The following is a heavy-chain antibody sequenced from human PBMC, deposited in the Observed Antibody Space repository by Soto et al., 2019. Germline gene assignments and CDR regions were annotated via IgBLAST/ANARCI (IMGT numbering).Heavy chain of an antibody. Sequence: GGSXRLSCASSVFTFISYSMNWVRHAPGKGLEWVSSISSSSSYIYYADSVKGRFTISRDNAKNSLYLQMNSLRAEDTAVYYCERGTRSRWSAMNWLDTWGQGTLVTVSS. CDR2: ISSSSSYI. V-gene: IGHV3-21*01. CDR1: VFTFISYS. CDR3: ERGTRSRWSAMNWLDT. J-gene: IGHJ5*02. D-gene: IGHD6-13*01.